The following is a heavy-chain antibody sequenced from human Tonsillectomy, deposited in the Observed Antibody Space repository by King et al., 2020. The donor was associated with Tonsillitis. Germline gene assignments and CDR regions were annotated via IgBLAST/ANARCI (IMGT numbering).Heavy chain of an antibody. CDR1: GFTFSSYA. CDR3: AKYSGSYYVFNYYMDV. Sequence: VQLVESGGGLVQPGGSLRLSCAASGFTFSSYAMSWVRQAPGKGLEWVSVISGSGGRIHYADSVEGRFTISRDNSKNTLYLQMNSLRAEDTAVYYCAKYSGSYYVFNYYMDVWGKGTTVTVSS. V-gene: IGHV3-23*04. D-gene: IGHD1-26*01. J-gene: IGHJ6*03. CDR2: ISGSGGRI.